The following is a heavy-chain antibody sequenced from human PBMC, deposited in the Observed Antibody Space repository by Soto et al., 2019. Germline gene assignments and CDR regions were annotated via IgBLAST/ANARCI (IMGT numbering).Heavy chain of an antibody. Sequence: PSETLSLTCTVSGGSISSYYWSWIRQPPGKGLEWIGYIYYSGSTNYNPSLKSRVTISVDTSKNQFSLKLSSVTAADTAVYYCARGPEYYGSGSYYFDYWGQGTVVTVSS. V-gene: IGHV4-59*01. CDR2: IYYSGST. J-gene: IGHJ4*02. D-gene: IGHD3-10*01. CDR3: ARGPEYYGSGSYYFDY. CDR1: GGSISSYY.